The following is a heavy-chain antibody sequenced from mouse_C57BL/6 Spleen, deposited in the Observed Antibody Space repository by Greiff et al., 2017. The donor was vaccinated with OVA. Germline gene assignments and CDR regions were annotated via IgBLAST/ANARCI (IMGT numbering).Heavy chain of an antibody. V-gene: IGHV1-82*01. D-gene: IGHD3-2*02. Sequence: VQLQQSGPELVKPGASVKISCKASGYAFSSYWMNWVKQRPGKGLEWIGRIYPGDGDTNYNGKFKGKATLTADKSSSTAYMQLSSLTSEDSAVYFCARAAQATWYYYAMGYWGQGTSVTVSS. CDR1: GYAFSSYW. CDR2: IYPGDGDT. CDR3: ARAAQATWYYYAMGY. J-gene: IGHJ4*01.